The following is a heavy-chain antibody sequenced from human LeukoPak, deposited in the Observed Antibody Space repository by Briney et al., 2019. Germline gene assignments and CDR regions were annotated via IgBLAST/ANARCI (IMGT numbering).Heavy chain of an antibody. V-gene: IGHV3-23*01. D-gene: IGHD4-17*01. J-gene: IGHJ4*02. CDR2: ISGSGGGT. CDR3: AKRIGDHFDY. Sequence: PGGSLRLSCAASGFTFSSYAMSWVRQAPGKGLEWVSAISGSGGGTYYADSVKGRFTISRDNSKNTLYLQMNSLRAEDTAAYYCAKRIGDHFDYWGQGTLVTVSS. CDR1: GFTFSSYA.